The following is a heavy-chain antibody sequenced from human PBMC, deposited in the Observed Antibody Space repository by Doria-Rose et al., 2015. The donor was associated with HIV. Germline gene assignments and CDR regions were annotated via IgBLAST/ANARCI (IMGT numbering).Heavy chain of an antibody. J-gene: IGHJ6*03. V-gene: IGHV3-9*01. D-gene: IGHD3-3*01. CDR2: ISWDRGAI. CDR1: GFSFESYA. CDR3: AKAPIIGPKYYFYMDV. Sequence: VQLVQSGGGLVQPGRTLRLSCVGSGFSFESYAMHWVRLAPGKGLEWVAGISWDRGAIGNADSVEDRFTISRDNAKKSVYLEMRSLRPEDTAFYYCAKAPIIGPKYYFYMDVWCKGTSVTVSS.